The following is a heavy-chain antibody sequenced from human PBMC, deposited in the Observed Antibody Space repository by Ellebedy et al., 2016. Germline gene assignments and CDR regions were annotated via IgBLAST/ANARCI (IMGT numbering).Heavy chain of an antibody. Sequence: SETLSLTCAVYGGSFSGYYWSWIRQPPGKGLEWIGEINHSGSTNYNPSLKSRVTISVDTSKNQFSLKLSSVTAADTAVYYCARGGGYSGSYPLTRIPKNFDYWGQGTLVTVSS. J-gene: IGHJ4*02. CDR1: GGSFSGYY. CDR2: INHSGST. D-gene: IGHD1-26*01. V-gene: IGHV4-34*01. CDR3: ARGGGYSGSYPLTRIPKNFDY.